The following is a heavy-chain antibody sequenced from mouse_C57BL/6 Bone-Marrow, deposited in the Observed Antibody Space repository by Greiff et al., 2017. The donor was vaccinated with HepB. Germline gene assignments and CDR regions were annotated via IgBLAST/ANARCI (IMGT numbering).Heavy chain of an antibody. CDR1: GFNIKDDY. V-gene: IGHV14-4*01. D-gene: IGHD2-1*01. J-gene: IGHJ1*03. Sequence: DVKLQESGAELVRPGASVKLSCTASGFNIKDDYMHWVKQRPEQGLEWIGWIDPENGDTEYASKFQGKATITADTSSNTAYLQLSSLTSEDTAVYYCTTFPGNSYWYFDVWGTGTTVTVSS. CDR2: IDPENGDT. CDR3: TTFPGNSYWYFDV.